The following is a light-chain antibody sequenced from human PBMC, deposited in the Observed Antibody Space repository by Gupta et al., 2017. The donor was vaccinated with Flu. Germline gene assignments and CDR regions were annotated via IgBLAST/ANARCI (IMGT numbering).Light chain of an antibody. J-gene: IGKJ1*01. CDR3: QKYNSAHWT. Sequence: PSSLSASVGDRVTITCRARQDISNYLDWYQQKPGKVPKLLIYAASTLHSGVPSRFSGSGSGTDFTLTISSLQPEDVATYYCQKYNSAHWTFGQGTKVEIK. CDR2: AAS. V-gene: IGKV1-27*01. CDR1: QDISNY.